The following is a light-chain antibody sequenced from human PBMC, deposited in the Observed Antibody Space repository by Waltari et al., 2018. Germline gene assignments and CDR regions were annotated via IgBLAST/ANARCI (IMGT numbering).Light chain of an antibody. V-gene: IGKV3-15*01. J-gene: IGKJ2*02. CDR2: GAS. CDR3: QQYNNWPPCT. Sequence: ETVMTQSPATLSVSPGERATLSCRASQSVSSNLAWYQQKPGQAPRLLIYGASTRATGIPARFSGSGSGTEFTLTISSLQSEDFAVYYCQQYNNWPPCTFGQGTKLEIK. CDR1: QSVSSN.